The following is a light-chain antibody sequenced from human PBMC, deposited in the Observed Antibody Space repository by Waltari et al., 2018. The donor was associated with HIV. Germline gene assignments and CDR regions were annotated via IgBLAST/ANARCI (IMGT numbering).Light chain of an antibody. J-gene: IGKJ2*01. CDR3: HQRSNWPRT. V-gene: IGKV3-11*01. Sequence: EIVLTQSPATLSLSPGERATLSCRASQSVSSYLAWYQQKPGQAPRLLIYDASNRATGIPARFIGSGSGTDFTLTISSLEPEDFAVYSCHQRSNWPRTFGQGTKLEIK. CDR2: DAS. CDR1: QSVSSY.